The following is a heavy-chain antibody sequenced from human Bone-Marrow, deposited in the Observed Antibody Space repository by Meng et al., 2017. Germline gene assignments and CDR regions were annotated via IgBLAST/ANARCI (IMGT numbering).Heavy chain of an antibody. V-gene: IGHV4-38-2*02. CDR1: GYSISSGYY. D-gene: IGHD5-18*01. CDR2: IYHSGST. J-gene: IGHJ4*02. Sequence: SETLSLTCAVSGYSISSGYYWGWIRQPPGKGLEWIGTIYHSGSTYYNPSLKSRVTISQDTSKNQFSLKVTSVTAADTAVYYCARDSRGNTYGYFDYWGQGTLVTVSS. CDR3: ARDSRGNTYGYFDY.